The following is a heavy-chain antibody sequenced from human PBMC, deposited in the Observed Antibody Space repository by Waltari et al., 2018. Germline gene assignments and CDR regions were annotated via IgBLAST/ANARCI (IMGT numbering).Heavy chain of an antibody. V-gene: IGHV4-30-4*01. CDR1: GGSIRSGDYY. J-gene: IGHJ2*01. D-gene: IGHD3-10*01. Sequence: QVQLQESGPGLVRPSQTLSLTCTVSGGSIRSGDYYWSWIRQPPGKGLEWIGDIDPSGYTHYNPSLRSRITKSVDTSKNQFSLNLKSVTAADTAVYYCARGRYYYLSGPGTSQWYFDLWGRGTLVTVSS. CDR3: ARGRYYYLSGPGTSQWYFDL. CDR2: IDPSGYT.